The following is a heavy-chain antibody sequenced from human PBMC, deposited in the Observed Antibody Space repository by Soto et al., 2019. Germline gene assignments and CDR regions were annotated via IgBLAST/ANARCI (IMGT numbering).Heavy chain of an antibody. D-gene: IGHD5-18*01. Sequence: GGSLRLSCAASGFTFSSYSMNWVRQAPGKGLEWVSYISSSSSTIYYADSAKGRFTISRDNAKNSLYLQMNSLRDEDTAVYYCASYVDTAMVTSYYYYGMDVWGQGTTVTVSS. J-gene: IGHJ6*02. V-gene: IGHV3-48*02. CDR2: ISSSSSTI. CDR3: ASYVDTAMVTSYYYYGMDV. CDR1: GFTFSSYS.